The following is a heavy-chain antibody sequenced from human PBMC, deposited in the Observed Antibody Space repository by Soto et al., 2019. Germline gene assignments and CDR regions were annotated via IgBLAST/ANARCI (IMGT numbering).Heavy chain of an antibody. CDR1: GYTFTSYA. CDR2: INAGNGNT. Sequence: ASLKVXCKASGYTFTSYAMHWVRQAPGQRLERMGWINAGNGNTKYSQKFQGRVTITRDTSASTAYMELSSLRSEDTAVYYCASALVQQWLGRHHRHDAFDIWGPGTMVTVS. J-gene: IGHJ3*02. V-gene: IGHV1-3*01. D-gene: IGHD6-19*01. CDR3: ASALVQQWLGRHHRHDAFDI.